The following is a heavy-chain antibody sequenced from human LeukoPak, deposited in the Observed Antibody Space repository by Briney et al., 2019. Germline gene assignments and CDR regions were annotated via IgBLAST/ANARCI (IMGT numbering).Heavy chain of an antibody. CDR2: INPSGGST. Sequence: ASVTVSCKASGYTFTSYYMHWVRHAPGQGLEWMGIINPSGGSTSYAQKFQGRVTMTRDTSTSTVYMELSSLRSEDTAVYYCARAPGELVPFDYWGQGTLVTVSS. D-gene: IGHD6-6*01. V-gene: IGHV1-46*01. CDR3: ARAPGELVPFDY. CDR1: GYTFTSYY. J-gene: IGHJ4*02.